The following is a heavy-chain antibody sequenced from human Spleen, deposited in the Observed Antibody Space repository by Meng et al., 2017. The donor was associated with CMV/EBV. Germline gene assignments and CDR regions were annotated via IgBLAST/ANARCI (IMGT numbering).Heavy chain of an antibody. Sequence: ASVKVSCKASGYTFTAFHMHWVRQAPGQGLEWMGIINPSVGSTNYAQKFQGRVTMTTDTSTSTAYMELRSLRSDDTAVYYCARDPGPYYPMDYWGQGTLVTVSS. CDR2: INPSVGST. CDR1: GYTFTAFH. V-gene: IGHV1-46*01. CDR3: ARDPGPYYPMDY. J-gene: IGHJ4*02. D-gene: IGHD3-10*01.